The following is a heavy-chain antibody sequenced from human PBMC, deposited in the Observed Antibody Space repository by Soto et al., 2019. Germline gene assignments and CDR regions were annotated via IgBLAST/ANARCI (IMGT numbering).Heavy chain of an antibody. CDR1: GFTFSSYA. D-gene: IGHD6-19*01. CDR2: ISGSGGST. Sequence: PGGSLRLSCAASGFTFSSYAMSWVRQAPGKGLEWVSAISGSGGSTYYADSVKGRFTISRDNSKNTLYLQMNSLRAEDTAVYYCAKSRGQYSSGWPIDYWGQGTLVTVSS. CDR3: AKSRGQYSSGWPIDY. J-gene: IGHJ4*02. V-gene: IGHV3-23*01.